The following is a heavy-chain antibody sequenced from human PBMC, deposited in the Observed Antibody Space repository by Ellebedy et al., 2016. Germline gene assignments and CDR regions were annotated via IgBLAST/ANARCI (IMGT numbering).Heavy chain of an antibody. D-gene: IGHD1-26*01. CDR3: AKWRGHQSEFDS. Sequence: GESLKISXAASGFSFSRHIFNWVRQAPGKGLEWVSHISDAAIHYADSVKGRFTISRDNAKNSLYLHMASLRAEDTAVYYCAKWRGHQSEFDSWGQGTLVTVSS. J-gene: IGHJ4*02. CDR1: GFSFSRHI. V-gene: IGHV3-48*04. CDR2: ISDAAI.